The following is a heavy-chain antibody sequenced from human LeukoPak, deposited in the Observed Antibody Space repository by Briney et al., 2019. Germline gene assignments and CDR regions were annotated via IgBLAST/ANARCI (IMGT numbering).Heavy chain of an antibody. CDR1: GFTFSRYW. Sequence: GGSLRVSCAASGFTFSRYWMNWVRQAPGKGLVWVSRINSDGSSTNYADSVKGRLTISRDNAKNTLYLQMNSLRVEDTAVYYCASSSGGFDWFDPWGQATMVTVSS. CDR2: INSDGSST. D-gene: IGHD3-22*01. V-gene: IGHV3-74*01. CDR3: ASSSGGFDWFDP. J-gene: IGHJ5*02.